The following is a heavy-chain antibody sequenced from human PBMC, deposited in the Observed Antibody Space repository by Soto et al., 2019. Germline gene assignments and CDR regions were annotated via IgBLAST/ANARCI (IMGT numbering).Heavy chain of an antibody. CDR1: GFTFSAYT. Sequence: GGFLRLSCAPSGFTFSAYTMNWVRQAPGKGLEWISYISSSSNTIYYTDSVKGRFTISRDNAKNSLYLQMNSLSDEDTAVYYCATGGASGFDIWGQGTMVTVSS. V-gene: IGHV3-48*02. CDR3: ATGGASGFDI. J-gene: IGHJ3*02. CDR2: ISSSSNTI. D-gene: IGHD3-10*01.